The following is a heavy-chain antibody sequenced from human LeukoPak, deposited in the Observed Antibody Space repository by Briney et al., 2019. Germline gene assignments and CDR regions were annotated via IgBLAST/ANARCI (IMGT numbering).Heavy chain of an antibody. CDR2: IKQDGSEK. V-gene: IGHV3-7*01. J-gene: IGHJ3*02. Sequence: GGSLRLSCAASGFTVSSNYISWVRQAPGKGLEWVANIKQDGSEKFYVDSVKGRFTISRDNAKNSLYLQMNSLRAEDTAVYYCARDYYADAFDIWGQGTMVTVSS. CDR3: ARDYYADAFDI. CDR1: GFTVSSNY. D-gene: IGHD3-10*01.